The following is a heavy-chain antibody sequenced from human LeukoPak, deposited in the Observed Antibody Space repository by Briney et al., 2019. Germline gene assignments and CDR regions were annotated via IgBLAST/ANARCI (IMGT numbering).Heavy chain of an antibody. Sequence: PGRSLRLSCAASGFTFSSHAMHWVRQAPGKGLEWVAFISYDGSIKYYADSVKGRFTISRDNSKNTMSLQMNSLRREDTAVYYCASRTNSGPPFWGQGTLVTVSS. CDR3: ASRTNSGPPF. CDR2: ISYDGSIK. CDR1: GFTFSSHA. J-gene: IGHJ1*01. V-gene: IGHV3-30-3*01. D-gene: IGHD3-10*01.